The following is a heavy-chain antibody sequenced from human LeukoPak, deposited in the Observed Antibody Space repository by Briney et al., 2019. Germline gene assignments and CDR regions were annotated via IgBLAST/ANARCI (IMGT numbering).Heavy chain of an antibody. D-gene: IGHD1-20*01. V-gene: IGHV3-23*01. CDR3: AKSGNWNSDY. CDR2: ISGSGGST. J-gene: IGHJ4*02. Sequence: TGGCLRLSCAGSGFTFSNYAMSWVRQAPGKGLEWVSAISGSGGSTYYADSVKGRFTISRDNSKNTLYLQMNSLRAEDTAVYYCAKSGNWNSDYWGQGTLVTVSS. CDR1: GFTFSNYA.